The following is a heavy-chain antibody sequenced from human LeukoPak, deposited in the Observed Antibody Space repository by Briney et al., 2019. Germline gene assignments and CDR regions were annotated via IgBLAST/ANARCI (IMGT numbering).Heavy chain of an antibody. J-gene: IGHJ4*02. V-gene: IGHV5-51*01. CDR3: ARHGTVDTAMVMVNY. Sequence: GESLKISCKGSGYSFTSYWIGWVRQMPGKGLEWMGIIYPGDSDTRYSPSFQGQVTISADKSISTAYLQWSSLKASDTAMYYCARHGTVDTAMVMVNYWGQGTLATVSS. CDR2: IYPGDSDT. CDR1: GYSFTSYW. D-gene: IGHD5-18*01.